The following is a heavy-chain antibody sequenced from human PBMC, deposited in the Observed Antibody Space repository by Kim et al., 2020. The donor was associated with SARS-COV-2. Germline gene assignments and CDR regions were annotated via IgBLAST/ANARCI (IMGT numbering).Heavy chain of an antibody. J-gene: IGHJ2*01. CDR2: ISGDGGST. D-gene: IGHD3-3*01. V-gene: IGHV3-43*02. CDR3: ARISIFGVVIPTGYFDL. Sequence: GGSLRLSCAASGFTFDDYAMHWVRQAPGKGLEWVSLISGDGGSTYYADSVKGRFTISRDNSKNSLYLQMNSLRTEDTALYYCARISIFGVVIPTGYFDLWGRGTLVTVSS. CDR1: GFTFDDYA.